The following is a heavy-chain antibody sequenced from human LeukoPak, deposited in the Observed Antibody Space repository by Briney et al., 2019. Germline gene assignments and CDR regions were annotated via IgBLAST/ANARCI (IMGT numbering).Heavy chain of an antibody. J-gene: IGHJ3*02. CDR3: ARAKALSTAFDI. Sequence: GGSLRLSCAASGFTFSSYSMNWVRQAPGKGLEWVSSISSSSSYIYYADSVKGRFTISRDNAKNSLYLQMNSLRAEDTAVYYCARAKALSTAFDIWGQGTMVTVPS. CDR1: GFTFSSYS. CDR2: ISSSSSYI. V-gene: IGHV3-21*01.